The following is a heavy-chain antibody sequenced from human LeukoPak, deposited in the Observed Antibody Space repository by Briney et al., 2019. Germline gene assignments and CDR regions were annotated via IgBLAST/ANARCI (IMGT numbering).Heavy chain of an antibody. CDR1: AFTFSSYA. D-gene: IGHD4-17*01. Sequence: PGGSLRLPCAASAFTFSSYAMSWVRQAPGKGLEWVSSISGSGGSTYYADSVKGRFTISRDNSRNTLYLQMNSLRAEDTAVYYCAKLTTETTSDYFYYLDVWGKGTTVTVSS. CDR3: AKLTTETTSDYFYYLDV. V-gene: IGHV3-23*01. J-gene: IGHJ6*03. CDR2: ISGSGGST.